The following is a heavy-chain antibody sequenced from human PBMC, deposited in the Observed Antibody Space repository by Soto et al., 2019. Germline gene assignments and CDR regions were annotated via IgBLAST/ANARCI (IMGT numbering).Heavy chain of an antibody. D-gene: IGHD3-22*01. Sequence: GGSLRLSCAASGFTFSDYYMSWVRQAPGKGLEWVSAISGSGGSTYYADSVKGRFTISRDNSKNTLYLQMNSLRAEDTAVYYCAKGTTERYYDSSGYYRNWFDPWGQGTLVTVSS. CDR3: AKGTTERYYDSSGYYRNWFDP. J-gene: IGHJ5*02. CDR1: GFTFSDYY. V-gene: IGHV3-23*01. CDR2: ISGSGGST.